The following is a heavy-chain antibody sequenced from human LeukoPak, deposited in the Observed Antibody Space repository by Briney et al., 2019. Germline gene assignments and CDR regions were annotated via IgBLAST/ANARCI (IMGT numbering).Heavy chain of an antibody. CDR3: ARLSYYDSSAPSGAFDI. V-gene: IGHV4-59*08. Sequence: PSETLSLTCTVSGGSISSYYWSWIRQPPGKGLEWIGYIYYSGSTNYNPSLKSRVTISVDTSKNQFSLKLSSVTAADTAMYYCARLSYYDSSAPSGAFDIWGQGTMVTVSS. D-gene: IGHD3-22*01. CDR2: IYYSGST. CDR1: GGSISSYY. J-gene: IGHJ3*02.